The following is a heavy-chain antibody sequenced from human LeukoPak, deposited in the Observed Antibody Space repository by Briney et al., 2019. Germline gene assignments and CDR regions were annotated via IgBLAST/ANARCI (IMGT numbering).Heavy chain of an antibody. V-gene: IGHV1-69*05. Sequence: ASVKVSCKASGGTFSSYAISWVRLAPGQGLEWMGRIIPIFGTANYAQKFQGRVTITTDESTSTAYMELSSLRSEDTAVYYCATGGDYVGGRGGFDPWGQGTLVTVSS. J-gene: IGHJ5*02. CDR1: GGTFSSYA. CDR3: ATGGDYVGGRGGFDP. CDR2: IIPIFGTA. D-gene: IGHD3-16*01.